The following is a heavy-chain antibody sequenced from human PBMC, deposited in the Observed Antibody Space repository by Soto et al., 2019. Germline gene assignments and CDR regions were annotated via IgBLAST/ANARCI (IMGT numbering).Heavy chain of an antibody. D-gene: IGHD1-1*01. CDR3: ANPIPKTGTTFGF. CDR1: GFTFSNFA. J-gene: IGHJ4*02. V-gene: IGHV3-23*01. CDR2: ISRSGDDT. Sequence: GGSLRLSCVASGFTFSNFAMAWVRQAPGEGLEWVSAISRSGDDTFYADSMKGRFTISRDNSKDTLYLQINSLRAEDTAVYYCANPIPKTGTTFGFWGQGTLVTVSS.